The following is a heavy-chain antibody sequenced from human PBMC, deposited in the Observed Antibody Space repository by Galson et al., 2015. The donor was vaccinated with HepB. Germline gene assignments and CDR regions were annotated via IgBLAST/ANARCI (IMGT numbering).Heavy chain of an antibody. CDR3: ARGIPMDV. J-gene: IGHJ6*03. V-gene: IGHV1-8*01. CDR2: MNPISGDT. D-gene: IGHD2-21*01. CDR1: GYTFTSYD. Sequence: SVKVSCKASGYTFTSYDINWVRQATGQGLEWMGWMNPISGDTGFAQKFQGRVTMTRDTSISTAYMEVSSLRSEDTAVYYCARGIPMDVWGKGTTVTVSS.